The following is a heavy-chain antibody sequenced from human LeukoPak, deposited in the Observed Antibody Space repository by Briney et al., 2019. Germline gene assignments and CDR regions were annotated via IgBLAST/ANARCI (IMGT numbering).Heavy chain of an antibody. D-gene: IGHD3-10*01. V-gene: IGHV3-30-3*01. CDR3: ASTMVRGVIDAFDV. Sequence: GGSLRLSCAASGFTFSSYAMHWVRQAPGKGLEWVAVISYDGSNKYYADSVKGRFTISRDNAKNSLYLQMNSLRDEDTAVYYCASTMVRGVIDAFDVWGQGTMVTVSS. CDR2: ISYDGSNK. CDR1: GFTFSSYA. J-gene: IGHJ3*01.